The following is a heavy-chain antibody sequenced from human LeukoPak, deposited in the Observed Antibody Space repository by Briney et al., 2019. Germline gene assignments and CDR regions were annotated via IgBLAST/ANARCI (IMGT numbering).Heavy chain of an antibody. CDR1: GFAFSTAW. J-gene: IGHJ4*02. V-gene: IGHV3-53*01. CDR2: IYSGGST. D-gene: IGHD6-13*01. CDR3: ARDRGAAAGD. Sequence: PGGSLRLSCAASGFAFSTAWMTWVRQAPGKGLEWVSVIYSGGSTHYADSVKGRFTISRDNSKSTLYLQMTSLRAEDTAVYYCARDRGAAAGDWGQGTLVTVSS.